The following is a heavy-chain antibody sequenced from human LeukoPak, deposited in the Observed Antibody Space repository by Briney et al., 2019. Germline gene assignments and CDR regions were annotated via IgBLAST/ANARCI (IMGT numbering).Heavy chain of an antibody. CDR3: ARVVGATRIWFDP. CDR2: ISAYNGNT. CDR1: GYTFTSYG. V-gene: IGHV1-18*01. D-gene: IGHD1-26*01. J-gene: IGHJ5*02. Sequence: ASVKVSCKSSGYTFTSYGISWVRQAPGRGLEWMEWISAYNGNTNYAQKLEGRVTMTTDTSTSTAYMELRSLRSDDTAVYYCARVVGATRIWFDPWGQGTLVTVSS.